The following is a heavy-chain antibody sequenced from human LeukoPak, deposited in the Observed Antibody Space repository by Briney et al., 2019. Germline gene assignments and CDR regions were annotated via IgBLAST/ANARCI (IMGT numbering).Heavy chain of an antibody. CDR2: ISAYNGNT. Sequence: ASVKVSCTASAYTFTSYGISSGRQAPGQGLEWMGWISAYNGNTNYSQKVQGRVTMTTDTSTSTAYMELRSLRSDDTAVYYCARDGLARDYYDSSGSTDYWGQGTLVTVSS. V-gene: IGHV1-18*01. CDR3: ARDGLARDYYDSSGSTDY. D-gene: IGHD3-22*01. CDR1: AYTFTSYG. J-gene: IGHJ4*02.